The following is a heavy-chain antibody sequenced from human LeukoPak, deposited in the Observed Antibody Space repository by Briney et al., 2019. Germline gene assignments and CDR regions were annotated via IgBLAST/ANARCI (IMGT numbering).Heavy chain of an antibody. D-gene: IGHD2-2*01. CDR1: GGSISSSSYY. Sequence: SETLSLTCTVSGGSISSSSYYWGWIRQPPGKGLEWIGSIYYSGSTYYNPSLKSRVTISVDTSKNQFSLKLSSVTAADTAVYYCARRTYQLPSGYWGQGTLVTVSS. J-gene: IGHJ4*02. V-gene: IGHV4-39*01. CDR3: ARRTYQLPSGY. CDR2: IYYSGST.